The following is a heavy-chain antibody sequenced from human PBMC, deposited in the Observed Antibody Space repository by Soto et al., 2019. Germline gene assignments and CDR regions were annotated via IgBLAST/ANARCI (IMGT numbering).Heavy chain of an antibody. CDR2: IRSKANSYAT. Sequence: GGSLRLFCAASGFTFSGSAMHWVRQASGKGLEWVGRIRSKANSYATAYAASVKGRFTISRDDSKNTAYLQMNSLKTEDTAVYYCTRHAGLSGRIAVAGFYYYYGMDVWGQGTTVTVSS. V-gene: IGHV3-73*01. CDR3: TRHAGLSGRIAVAGFYYYYGMDV. CDR1: GFTFSGSA. D-gene: IGHD6-19*01. J-gene: IGHJ6*02.